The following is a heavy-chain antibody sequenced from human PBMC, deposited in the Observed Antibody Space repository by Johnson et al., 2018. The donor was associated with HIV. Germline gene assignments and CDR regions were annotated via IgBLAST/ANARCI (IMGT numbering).Heavy chain of an antibody. CDR2: IKSKTDGGTT. V-gene: IGHV3-15*01. CDR3: TTDSSLLQVLEWSRADAFDI. D-gene: IGHD3-3*01. J-gene: IGHJ3*02. Sequence: VQLVESGGGLVQPGGSLRLSCAASGFTFSNAWMSWVRQAPGKGLEWVGRIKSKTDGGTTDYAAPVKGRFTISRDDSKNTLYLQMNSLKTEDTAVYYCTTDSSLLQVLEWSRADAFDIWGQGTMVTVSS. CDR1: GFTFSNAW.